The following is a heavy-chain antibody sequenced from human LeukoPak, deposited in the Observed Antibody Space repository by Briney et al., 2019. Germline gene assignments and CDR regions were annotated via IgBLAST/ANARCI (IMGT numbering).Heavy chain of an antibody. J-gene: IGHJ4*02. CDR2: ISGSDAGT. V-gene: IGHV3-23*01. CDR3: AKGSLGSCRGVICYSLDY. Sequence: PGGSLSLSCATTGFPFSTYALSWVRQSPGRGLESVSAISGSDAGTYYADCGKGRFTISRDNSKNPRYMQMNSLRAEDTATYYCAKGSLGSCRGVICYSLDYWGQGSLVTVSS. D-gene: IGHD2-15*01. CDR1: GFPFSTYA.